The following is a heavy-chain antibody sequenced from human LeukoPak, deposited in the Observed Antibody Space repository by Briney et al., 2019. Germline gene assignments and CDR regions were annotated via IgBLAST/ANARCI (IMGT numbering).Heavy chain of an antibody. V-gene: IGHV1-8*03. J-gene: IGHJ5*02. CDR1: GYSFPTYG. Sequence: ASVKVSCKASGYSFPTYGINWVRQATGLGLQWMGWMSSKSGHTAYAQKFQGRVIFTRNISISTAYMEVSSLTSEDTAVYYCAKGRASAGGYSGYDWGDWFDPWGQGTLVTVSS. D-gene: IGHD5-12*01. CDR2: MSSKSGHT. CDR3: AKGRASAGGYSGYDWGDWFDP.